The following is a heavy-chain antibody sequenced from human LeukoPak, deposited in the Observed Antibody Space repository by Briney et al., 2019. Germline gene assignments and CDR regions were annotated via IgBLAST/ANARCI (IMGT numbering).Heavy chain of an antibody. J-gene: IGHJ4*01. CDR2: LYYSGST. D-gene: IGHD6-6*01. CDR3: ARGGAAPTFDY. Sequence: PSETLSLTCTVSGGSVSSGSYYWSWIRPPPGKGLEWIGYLYYSGSTNYNPSLKSRVTISLDTSKNQFSLKLRAVTAADTAVYYCARGGAAPTFDYWGQGTLVTVSS. CDR1: GGSVSSGSYY. V-gene: IGHV4-61*01.